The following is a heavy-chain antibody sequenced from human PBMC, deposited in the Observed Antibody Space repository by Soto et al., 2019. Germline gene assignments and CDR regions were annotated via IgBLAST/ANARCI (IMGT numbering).Heavy chain of an antibody. J-gene: IGHJ3*02. Sequence: ASVKVSCKASGGTFSSYTISWVRQAPGQGPEWMGRIIPILGIANYAQKFQGRVTMTRNTSISTAYMELSSLRSEDTAIYYCARERVHAFDIWGQGTMVTVSS. CDR2: IIPILGIA. D-gene: IGHD3-10*01. V-gene: IGHV1-69*04. CDR3: ARERVHAFDI. CDR1: GGTFSSYT.